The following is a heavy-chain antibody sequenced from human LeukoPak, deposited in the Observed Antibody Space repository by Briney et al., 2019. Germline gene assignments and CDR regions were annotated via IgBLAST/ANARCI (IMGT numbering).Heavy chain of an antibody. CDR1: GYTFTSYY. CDR3: ARTMVRGVINSPLDY. D-gene: IGHD3-10*01. CDR2: INPSGGST. Sequence: ASVKVSCKASGYTFTSYYMHWVRQAPGQGLEWMGVINPSGGSTSYAQKFQGRVTMTRDTSTSTVYMELSSLRSEDTAFYYCARTMVRGVINSPLDYWGQGTLVTVSS. V-gene: IGHV1-46*01. J-gene: IGHJ4*02.